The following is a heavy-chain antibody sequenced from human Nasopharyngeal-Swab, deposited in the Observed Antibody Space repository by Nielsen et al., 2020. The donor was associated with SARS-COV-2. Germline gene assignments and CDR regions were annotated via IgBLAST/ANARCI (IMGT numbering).Heavy chain of an antibody. CDR1: GFTFSSYS. J-gene: IGHJ5*02. Sequence: GESLKISCAASGFTFSSYSMTWVRPAPGQGLEWVLSISSSSSYIYHADSVKGRFTISRDNAKNSLYLQMNSLRAEDTAVYYCAVSSWQDFDPWGQGTLVTVSS. CDR3: AVSSWQDFDP. CDR2: ISSSSSYI. V-gene: IGHV3-21*01. D-gene: IGHD6-13*01.